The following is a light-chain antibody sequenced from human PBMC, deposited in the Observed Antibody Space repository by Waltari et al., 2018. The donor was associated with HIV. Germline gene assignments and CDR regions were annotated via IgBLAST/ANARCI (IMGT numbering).Light chain of an antibody. Sequence: QSVLTQPPSVSAAPGQKVTISCSGSSSNLGNTYASWYQQIPGTAPKLLIYDNHKRPSGIPDRFSGSASGTSATLGITGLQTGDEADYYCGTWDSSLSAVVFGGGTKLTVL. CDR1: SSNLGNTY. J-gene: IGLJ2*01. CDR2: DNH. V-gene: IGLV1-51*01. CDR3: GTWDSSLSAVV.